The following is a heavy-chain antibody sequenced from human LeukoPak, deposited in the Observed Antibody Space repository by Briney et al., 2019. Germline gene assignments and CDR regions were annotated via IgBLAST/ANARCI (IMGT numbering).Heavy chain of an antibody. V-gene: IGHV1-46*01. D-gene: IGHD3-10*01. CDR3: ARVSGETGSDY. Sequence: ASVKVSCKASGYTSTSYHLHWLRQAPGQGLEWMGIINPNGGSTNYAQKFQGRVIMTRDTSTSTVYMELYSLTSEDTAVYYCARVSGETGSDYWGQGTLVTVSS. CDR1: GYTSTSYH. CDR2: INPNGGST. J-gene: IGHJ4*02.